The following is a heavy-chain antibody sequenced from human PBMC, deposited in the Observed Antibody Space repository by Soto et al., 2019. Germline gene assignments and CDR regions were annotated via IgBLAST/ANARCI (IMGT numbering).Heavy chain of an antibody. CDR3: ARSSIAARRNYYYYMDV. J-gene: IGHJ6*03. Sequence: GGSLRLSCAASGFTVSSNYMSWVRQAPGKGLEWVSVIYSGGSTYYADSVKGRFTISRHNSKNTLYLQMNSLRAEDTAVYYCARSSIAARRNYYYYMDVWGKGTTVTVS. V-gene: IGHV3-53*04. CDR2: IYSGGST. CDR1: GFTVSSNY. D-gene: IGHD6-6*01.